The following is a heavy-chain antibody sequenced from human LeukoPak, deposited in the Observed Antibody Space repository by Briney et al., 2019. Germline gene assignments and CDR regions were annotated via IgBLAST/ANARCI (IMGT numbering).Heavy chain of an antibody. CDR1: GFTFDDYG. D-gene: IGHD3-10*01. Sequence: PGGSLRLSCAASGFTFDDYGMSWVRQAPGKGLEWVSGINWNGGSTGYADSVKGRFTISRDNAKNSLYLQMNSLRAEDTALYHCARVYYYGSGRSRFDPWGQGTLVTVSS. J-gene: IGHJ5*02. CDR3: ARVYYYGSGRSRFDP. V-gene: IGHV3-20*01. CDR2: INWNGGST.